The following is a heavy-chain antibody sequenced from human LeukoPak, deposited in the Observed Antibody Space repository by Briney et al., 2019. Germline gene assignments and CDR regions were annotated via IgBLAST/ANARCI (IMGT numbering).Heavy chain of an antibody. J-gene: IGHJ4*02. D-gene: IGHD3-9*01. CDR3: ARGPDILTGLDY. V-gene: IGHV1-2*02. Sequence: AAVKVSCKASGYTFTGYYMHWVRQAPGQGLEWMGWINPNSGGTNYAQKFQGRVTMTRDTSISTAYMELSRLRSDDTAVYYCARGPDILTGLDYWGQGTLVTVSS. CDR1: GYTFTGYY. CDR2: INPNSGGT.